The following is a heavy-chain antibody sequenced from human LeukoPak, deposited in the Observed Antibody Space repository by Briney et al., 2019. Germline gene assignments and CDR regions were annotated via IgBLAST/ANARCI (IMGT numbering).Heavy chain of an antibody. V-gene: IGHV3-9*01. CDR1: GFTFSSYA. J-gene: IGHJ4*02. CDR2: ISWNSGSI. CDR3: ATGYSSGYSRGIDY. D-gene: IGHD6-19*01. Sequence: GGSLRLSCAASGFTFSSYAMHWVRQAPGKGLEWVSGISWNSGSIGYADSVKGRFTISRDNAKNSLYLQMNSLRAEDTALYYCATGYSSGYSRGIDYWGQGTLVTVSS.